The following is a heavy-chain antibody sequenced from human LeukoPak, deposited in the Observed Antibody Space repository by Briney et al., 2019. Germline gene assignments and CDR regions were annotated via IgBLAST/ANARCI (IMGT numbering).Heavy chain of an antibody. CDR3: ASHLRADLGYCSGGSCYHAEYFQH. D-gene: IGHD2-15*01. CDR2: MHYSGDS. Sequence: SETLSLTCTVSGNSISSFFWSWIRQPPGKGLEWIGSMHYSGDSKYNPSLRSRVSLSIDTSKQQFSLRLSSVTAADTAVYYCASHLRADLGYCSGGSCYHAEYFQHWGQGTLVTVSS. J-gene: IGHJ1*01. V-gene: IGHV4-59*01. CDR1: GNSISSFF.